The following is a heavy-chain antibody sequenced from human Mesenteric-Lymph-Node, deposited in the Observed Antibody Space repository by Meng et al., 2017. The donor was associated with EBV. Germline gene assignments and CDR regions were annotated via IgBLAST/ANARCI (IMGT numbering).Heavy chain of an antibody. CDR1: GGSFSGYY. J-gene: IGHJ5*02. Sequence: QVQLQQWGAGLLKPSETLSLTCAVYGGSFSGYYWSWIRQPPGKGLEWIGEINHSGSTNYNPSLKSRVTISVDTSKNQFSLKLSSVTAADTAVYYCARLGYSSSWYATNWFDPWGQGTLVTVSS. D-gene: IGHD6-13*01. CDR2: INHSGST. V-gene: IGHV4-34*01. CDR3: ARLGYSSSWYATNWFDP.